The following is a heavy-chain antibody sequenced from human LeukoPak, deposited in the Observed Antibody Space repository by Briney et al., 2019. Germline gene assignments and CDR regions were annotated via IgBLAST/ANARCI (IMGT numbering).Heavy chain of an antibody. Sequence: SETLSLTCAVYGGSFSGYYWSWIRQPPGKGLEWIGEINHSGSNNYNPSLKSRVTISVDTSKNQFSLKLSSVTAADTAVYYCARGFSGSSPGCYFDYWGQGTLVTVSS. CDR1: GGSFSGYY. J-gene: IGHJ4*02. V-gene: IGHV4-34*01. CDR3: ARGFSGSSPGCYFDY. D-gene: IGHD6-6*01. CDR2: INHSGSN.